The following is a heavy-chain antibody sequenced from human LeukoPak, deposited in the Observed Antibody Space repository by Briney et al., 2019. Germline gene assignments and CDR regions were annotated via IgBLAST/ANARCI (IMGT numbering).Heavy chain of an antibody. CDR3: AGSYYYYGMDV. Sequence: SETLSLTCAVYGGSFSGYFWSWIRQPPGKGLEWIGELTESGRTSYNLSLKSRVTIAEDTSKNQFSLKLSSVTAADTAVYYCAGSYYYYGMDVWGQGTTVTVSS. J-gene: IGHJ6*02. CDR2: LTESGRT. V-gene: IGHV4-34*01. D-gene: IGHD1-26*01. CDR1: GGSFSGYF.